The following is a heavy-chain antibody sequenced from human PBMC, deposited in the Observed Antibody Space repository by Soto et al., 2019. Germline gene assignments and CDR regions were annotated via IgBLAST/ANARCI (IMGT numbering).Heavy chain of an antibody. CDR2: VLGGGGST. CDR3: ARKGPPRDAFDI. J-gene: IGHJ3*02. V-gene: IGHV3-23*01. Sequence: EVQLLECGGGLVQPGGALRLSCAASGFTFSSYAMSWVRQTPGKGLEWVSGVLGGGGSTFYADSVKGRFTISRDNSKNTLYVQMNSLRAEDTAIYYCARKGPPRDAFDIWGQGTMVTVSS. CDR1: GFTFSSYA.